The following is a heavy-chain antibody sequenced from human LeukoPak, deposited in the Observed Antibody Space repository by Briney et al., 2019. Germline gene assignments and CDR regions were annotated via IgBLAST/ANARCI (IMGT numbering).Heavy chain of an antibody. Sequence: PGGSLRLSCAASGFTFSSYAMSWVRQAPGKGLEWVSCISASGTGTYYADSVKGRFTISRDNAKNSLYLQMNSLRAEDTAVYYCARVPYGDYVSDAFDIWGQGTMVTVSS. V-gene: IGHV3-23*01. CDR1: GFTFSSYA. J-gene: IGHJ3*02. CDR3: ARVPYGDYVSDAFDI. D-gene: IGHD4-17*01. CDR2: ISASGTGT.